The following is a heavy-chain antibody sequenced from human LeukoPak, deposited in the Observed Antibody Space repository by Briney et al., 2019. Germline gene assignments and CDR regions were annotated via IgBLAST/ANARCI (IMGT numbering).Heavy chain of an antibody. Sequence: SETLSLTCTVSGGSISSSSYYWGWIRQPPGKGLEWIGSIYYSGSTYYNPSLKSRVTISVDTSKNQFSLKLSSVTAADTAVYYCARPGLHPYYYDSSGAFDIWGQGTMVTVSS. J-gene: IGHJ3*02. CDR3: ARPGLHPYYYDSSGAFDI. V-gene: IGHV4-39*01. D-gene: IGHD3-22*01. CDR1: GGSISSSSYY. CDR2: IYYSGST.